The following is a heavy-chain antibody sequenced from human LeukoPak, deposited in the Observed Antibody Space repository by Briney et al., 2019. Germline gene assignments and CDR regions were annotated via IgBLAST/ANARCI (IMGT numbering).Heavy chain of an antibody. CDR3: ARDLLEGGLREGSWFDP. CDR1: GGSIDNSSYY. J-gene: IGHJ5*02. D-gene: IGHD3-3*01. CDR2: IYYSGST. V-gene: IGHV4-39*07. Sequence: SETLSLTCTVSGGSIDNSSYYWGWIRQPPGKGLEWIGSIYYSGSTYYNPSLKSRVTISVDTSKNQFSLKLSSVTAADTAVYYCARDLLEGGLREGSWFDPWGQGTLVTVSS.